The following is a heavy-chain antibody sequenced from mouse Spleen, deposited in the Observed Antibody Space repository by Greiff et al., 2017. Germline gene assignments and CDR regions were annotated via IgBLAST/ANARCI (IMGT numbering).Heavy chain of an antibody. V-gene: IGHV3-6*01. CDR1: GYSITSGYY. CDR2: ISYDGSN. D-gene: IGHD2-13*01. Sequence: ESGPGLVKPSQSLSLTCSVTGYSITSGYYWNWIRQFPGNKLEWMGYISYDGSNNYNPSLKNRISITRDTSKNQFFLKLNSVTTEDTATYYCASEGDFYYFDYWGQGTTLTVSS. J-gene: IGHJ2*01. CDR3: ASEGDFYYFDY.